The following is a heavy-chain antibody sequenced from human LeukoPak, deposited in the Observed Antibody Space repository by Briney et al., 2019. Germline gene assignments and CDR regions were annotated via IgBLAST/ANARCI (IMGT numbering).Heavy chain of an antibody. D-gene: IGHD2-15*01. CDR1: GFTFSDYY. V-gene: IGHV3-11*01. CDR3: ASIGYCSGGSCYGTGAFDY. J-gene: IGHJ4*02. Sequence: PGGSLRLSCAASGFTFSDYYMSWIRQAPGKGLEWVSHISSSGSTIYYADSVKGRFTISRDNAKNSLYLQMNSLRAEDTAVYYCASIGYCSGGSCYGTGAFDYWGQGTLVTVSS. CDR2: ISSSGSTI.